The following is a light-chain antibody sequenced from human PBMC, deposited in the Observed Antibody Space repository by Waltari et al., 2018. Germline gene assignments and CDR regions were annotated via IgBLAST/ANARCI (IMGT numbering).Light chain of an antibody. CDR2: GAS. J-gene: IGKJ4*01. V-gene: IGKV3-15*01. CDR1: RRVNSN. Sequence: EVVLTQSPDTLSVSPGERATLSCRTRRRVNSNLAWYQHKPGQAPRLLMYGASTRPTGIPARFSGSGSGTEFTLTISSLQSEDFAVYYCQQYNNWPLTFGGGTKVEI. CDR3: QQYNNWPLT.